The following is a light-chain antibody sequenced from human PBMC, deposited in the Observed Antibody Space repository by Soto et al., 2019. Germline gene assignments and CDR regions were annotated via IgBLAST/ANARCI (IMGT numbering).Light chain of an antibody. CDR2: SAS. V-gene: IGKV3-20*01. J-gene: IGKJ2*01. CDR1: QSVSSSS. CDR3: HQYDSLPIT. Sequence: EIVLTQSPGTLSLSPGERATLSCRASQSVSSSSLAWYQQKPGQAPRLLIYSASSRAAGVPDRFSASGSGTDFTLTISRLEPDDFAFYYCHQYDSLPITFGQGTKLEIK.